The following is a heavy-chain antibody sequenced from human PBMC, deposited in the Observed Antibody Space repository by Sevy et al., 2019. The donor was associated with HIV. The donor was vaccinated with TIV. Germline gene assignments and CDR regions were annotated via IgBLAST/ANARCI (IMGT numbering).Heavy chain of an antibody. Sequence: SETLSLTCTVSGGSVSSGSYYWSWIRQPPGKGLEWIGYIYYSGSTNYNPSLKSRVTISVDTSKNQVSLKLSSVTAADTAVYCCASGLVVVMSGGLKGDAFDIWGQGTMVTVSS. J-gene: IGHJ3*02. V-gene: IGHV4-61*01. D-gene: IGHD3-22*01. CDR2: IYYSGST. CDR3: ASGLVVVMSGGLKGDAFDI. CDR1: GGSVSSGSYY.